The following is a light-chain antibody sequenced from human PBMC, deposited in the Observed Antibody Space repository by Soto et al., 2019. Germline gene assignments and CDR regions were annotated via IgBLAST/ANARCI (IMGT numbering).Light chain of an antibody. CDR3: QQRSNWPPLT. J-gene: IGKJ4*01. Sequence: EIVLTQSPGTLSLSPGERASLSCRASQSVSSSYLAWYQQRPGQAPRLLIYGASNRATGIPARFSGSGSGTDFTLTISSLEPEDFAVYYCQQRSNWPPLTFGGGTKVDI. V-gene: IGKV3D-20*02. CDR2: GAS. CDR1: QSVSSSY.